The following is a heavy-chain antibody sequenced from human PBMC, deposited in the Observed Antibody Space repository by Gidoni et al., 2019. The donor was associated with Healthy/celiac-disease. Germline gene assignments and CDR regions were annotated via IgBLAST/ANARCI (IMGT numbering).Heavy chain of an antibody. CDR3: ARDPYNWNDVGWFDP. V-gene: IGHV3-21*01. CDR2: ISSSSSYI. CDR1: GFTFSSYS. D-gene: IGHD1-20*01. J-gene: IGHJ5*02. Sequence: EVQLVESGGGLVTPGGSLRLSCAASGFTFSSYSMNWVRQAPGKGLEWVSSISSSSSYIYYADSVKGRFTISRDNAKNSLYLQMNSLRAEDTAVYYCARDPYNWNDVGWFDPWGQGTLVTVSS.